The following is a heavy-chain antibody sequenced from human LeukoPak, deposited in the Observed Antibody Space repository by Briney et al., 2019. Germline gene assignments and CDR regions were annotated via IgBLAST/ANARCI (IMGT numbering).Heavy chain of an antibody. Sequence: GSLRLSCAASGFTFSSYNMNWVRQAPGKGLEWVSSISSGSNFIYYADSVKGRFTISRDNAKNSLYLQMNSLRAEDTAVYYCARDIGSEDDSSGYYGFDYWGQGTLVTVSS. D-gene: IGHD3-22*01. J-gene: IGHJ4*02. V-gene: IGHV3-21*01. CDR2: ISSGSNFI. CDR3: ARDIGSEDDSSGYYGFDY. CDR1: GFTFSSYN.